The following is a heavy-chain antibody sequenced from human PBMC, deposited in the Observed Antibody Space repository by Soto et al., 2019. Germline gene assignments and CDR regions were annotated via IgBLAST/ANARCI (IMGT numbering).Heavy chain of an antibody. CDR2: ISYDGSNK. CDR1: GFTFSSYA. J-gene: IGHJ6*02. CDR3: ARETNDFWSGPPLYGMDA. D-gene: IGHD3-3*01. Sequence: PXGSLRLSCAAAGFTFSSYAMHWVRQAPGKGLEWVAVISYDGSNKYYADSVKGRFTISRDNSKNTLYLQMNSLRAEDTAVYYCARETNDFWSGPPLYGMDAWGQGTTATVSS. V-gene: IGHV3-30-3*01.